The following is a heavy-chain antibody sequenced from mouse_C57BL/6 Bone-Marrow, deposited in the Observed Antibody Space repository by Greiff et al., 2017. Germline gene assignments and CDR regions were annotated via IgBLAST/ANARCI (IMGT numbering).Heavy chain of an antibody. Sequence: VQLQQSGTVLARPGASVNMSCKTSGYTFTSYWMHWVKQWPGQGLEWIGAIFPGNSDTSYNQKFKCKAKLTAVTSASTAYMELSSLTNEDSAVYYCTRARITETSWFAYWGQGTLVTVSA. CDR3: TRARITETSWFAY. CDR1: GYTFTSYW. CDR2: IFPGNSDT. V-gene: IGHV1-5*01. D-gene: IGHD4-1*01. J-gene: IGHJ3*01.